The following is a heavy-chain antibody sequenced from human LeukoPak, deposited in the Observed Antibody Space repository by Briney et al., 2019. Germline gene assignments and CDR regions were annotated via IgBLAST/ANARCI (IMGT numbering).Heavy chain of an antibody. CDR1: GGSISSSSYY. CDR2: ICYSGST. V-gene: IGHV4-39*01. CDR3: ARHFPSIGVADPSWFDP. D-gene: IGHD6-13*01. Sequence: SETLSLTCTVSGGSISSSSYYGGWIRQPPGKGLEWFGSICYSGSTYYNPSLNRRVTISVDKPKNQLSLKLSSVTAGATAVSDCARHFPSIGVADPSWFDPWGQGTLVTVSS. J-gene: IGHJ5*02.